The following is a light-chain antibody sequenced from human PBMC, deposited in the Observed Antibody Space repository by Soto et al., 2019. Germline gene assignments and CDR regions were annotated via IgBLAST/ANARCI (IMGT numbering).Light chain of an antibody. CDR2: GAS. J-gene: IGKJ4*01. CDR1: QSVSSSY. V-gene: IGKV3-20*01. CDR3: QQYGSSPLT. Sequence: EIVLTQSPGTLSLAPGERATLSCRASQSVSSSYLAWYQQKPGQAPRLLIYGASSRATGIPDTFSGSGSGTDFTLTNNRLEPEDFAIYSCQQYGSSPLTFSGGTKVEIK.